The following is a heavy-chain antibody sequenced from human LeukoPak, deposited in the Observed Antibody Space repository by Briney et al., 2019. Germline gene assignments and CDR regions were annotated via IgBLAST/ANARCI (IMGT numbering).Heavy chain of an antibody. CDR1: GGSFSRYY. J-gene: IGHJ6*03. D-gene: IGHD3-9*01. V-gene: IGHV4-34*01. CDR2: INHSGST. Sequence: PSETLSLTCAVYGGSFSRYYWSWIRQPPGKGLEWIGEINHSGSTNYNPSLKSRVTISVDTSKNQFSLKLSSVTAADRAVYYCARGRYDIYGVAGRRGYYYYMDVWGKGTTVTVSS. CDR3: ARGRYDIYGVAGRRGYYYYMDV.